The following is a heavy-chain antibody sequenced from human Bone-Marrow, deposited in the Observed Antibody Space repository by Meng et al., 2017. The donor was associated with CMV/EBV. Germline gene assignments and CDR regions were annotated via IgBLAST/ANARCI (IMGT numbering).Heavy chain of an antibody. V-gene: IGHV3-23*01. CDR3: AKEHSEANWGYFAL. CDR2: LRGSGDST. J-gene: IGHJ2*01. CDR1: GFTFSNSA. D-gene: IGHD7-27*01. Sequence: GESLKISCAASGFTFSNSAMSWVRQAPGKGLEWVSLLRGSGDSTYYAGSVKGRFTISRDNSKNTLYLQMSSLRAEDTAVYYCAKEHSEANWGYFALWGRGALVTVSS.